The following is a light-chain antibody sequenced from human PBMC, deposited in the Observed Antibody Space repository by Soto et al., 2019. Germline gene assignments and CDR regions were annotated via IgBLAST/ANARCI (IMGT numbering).Light chain of an antibody. CDR2: YAS. CDR1: QSVTNT. J-gene: IGKJ4*01. CDR3: QQYYTWPVT. V-gene: IGKV3-15*01. Sequence: IVMTQSPATLSVSPGERVTISCRASQSVTNTLAWYQHKPGQAPRLLISYASRGATGIPSRFSGSGSGTDFTLTINSLQSEDFAVYYCQQYYTWPVTFGGGSKVDI.